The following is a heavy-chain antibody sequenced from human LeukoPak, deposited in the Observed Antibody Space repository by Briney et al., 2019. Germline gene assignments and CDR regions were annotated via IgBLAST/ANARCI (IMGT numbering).Heavy chain of an antibody. CDR3: ASGADNWYFDL. J-gene: IGHJ2*01. V-gene: IGHV4-59*10. Sequence: SETLSLTCAVYGGSFSGYYWSWIRQPPGKGLEWIGRIYTSGSTNYNPSLKSRVTISVDTSKNQSSLKLSSVTAADTAVYYCASGADNWYFDLWGRGTLVTVSS. CDR2: IYTSGST. CDR1: GGSFSGYY. D-gene: IGHD3-10*01.